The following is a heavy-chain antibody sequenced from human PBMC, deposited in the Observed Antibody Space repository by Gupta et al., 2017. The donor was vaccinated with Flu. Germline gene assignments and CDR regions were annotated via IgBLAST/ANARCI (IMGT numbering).Heavy chain of an antibody. J-gene: IGHJ6*02. D-gene: IGHD2-2*01. CDR3: VKDMGHQVLDAMDV. CDR1: GFTFDDYA. Sequence: EVQLVESGGGLVQPGRSLRLSCEASGFTFDDYAMHWVRQTPEKGLEWVSSITWDSGYISYADSVKGRVTISRDNAKNALYLEVKSLRVEDTALYYCVKDMGHQVLDAMDVWGQGTTVTVSS. V-gene: IGHV3-9*01. CDR2: ITWDSGYI.